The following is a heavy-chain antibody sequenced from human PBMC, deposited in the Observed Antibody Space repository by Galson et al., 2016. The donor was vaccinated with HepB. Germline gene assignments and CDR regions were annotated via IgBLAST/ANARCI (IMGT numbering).Heavy chain of an antibody. CDR3: ARRHEYCPPVGCSVDY. CDR1: GFTFSRYG. J-gene: IGHJ4*02. Sequence: SLRLSCAGSGFTFSRYGMTWVRQAPGKGLEWVAADSMDGRRKFYADSVKGRFTISRDNSNSMLFLQMSSLRADDTAVYYCARRHEYCPPVGCSVDYWGQGTLVSVSS. V-gene: IGHV3-30*03. D-gene: IGHD2/OR15-2a*01. CDR2: DSMDGRRK.